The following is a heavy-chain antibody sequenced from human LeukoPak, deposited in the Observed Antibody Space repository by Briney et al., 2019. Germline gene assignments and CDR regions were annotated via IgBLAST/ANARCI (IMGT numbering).Heavy chain of an antibody. V-gene: IGHV4-39*01. CDR2: IYYTGST. Sequence: SETLSLTCAVSGASISGSGYYLGWIRQPPGKGLEWIGNIYYTGSTYYNASLQSRVTISIDMSKNQFSLRLSSVTAADTAMYYCAGLATLDYWGQGTLVTVSS. J-gene: IGHJ4*02. CDR1: GASISGSGYY. CDR3: AGLATLDY. D-gene: IGHD3-16*01.